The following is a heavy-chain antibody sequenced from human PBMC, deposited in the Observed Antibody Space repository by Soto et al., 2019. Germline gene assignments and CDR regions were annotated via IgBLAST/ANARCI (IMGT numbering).Heavy chain of an antibody. CDR1: GFTVSTNY. V-gene: IGHV3-21*01. J-gene: IGHJ6*02. D-gene: IGHD3-10*01. CDR3: ARDGGPIGRDYYGSGSQLHYYYGMDV. CDR2: ISSSSSYI. Sequence: GGSLRLSCAASGFTVSTNYMSWVRQAPGKGLEWVSSISSSSSYIYYADSVKGRFTISRDNAKNSLYLQMNSLRAEDTAVYYCARDGGPIGRDYYGSGSQLHYYYGMDVWGQGTTVT.